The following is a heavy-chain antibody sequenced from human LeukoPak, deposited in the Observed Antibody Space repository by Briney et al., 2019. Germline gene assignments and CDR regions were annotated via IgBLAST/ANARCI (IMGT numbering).Heavy chain of an antibody. CDR3: ARDKVTGPTHLDY. V-gene: IGHV3-7*01. D-gene: IGHD4-11*01. CDR2: IRQDGSEI. Sequence: GGSLRLSCAASGFIFSNYWMSWVRQAPGKGLEWVANIRQDGSEIYYVDSVKGRFTISRDNARNSLDLQMYRPRAADTAIYYCARDKVTGPTHLDYWGQGTLVTVSS. CDR1: GFIFSNYW. J-gene: IGHJ4*02.